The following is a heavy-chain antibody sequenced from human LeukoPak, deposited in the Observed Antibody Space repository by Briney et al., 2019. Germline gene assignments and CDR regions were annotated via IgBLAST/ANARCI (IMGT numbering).Heavy chain of an antibody. CDR2: NNISGST. J-gene: IGHJ4*02. CDR3: ARAYDILAGYYYSRSPSFDY. CDR1: GGSFRGYY. Sequence: SETLSLTCAVYGGSFRGYYWRWIRHPPRKGLGWSGENNISGSTNYNPSLKSRVTISVDTSKNQFSLKLSSVTAADTAVYYCARAYDILAGYYYSRSPSFDYWGRGTLVTVSS. V-gene: IGHV4-34*01. D-gene: IGHD3-9*01.